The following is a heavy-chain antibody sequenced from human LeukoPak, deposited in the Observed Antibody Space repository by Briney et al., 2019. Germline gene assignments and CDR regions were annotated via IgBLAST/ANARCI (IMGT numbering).Heavy chain of an antibody. D-gene: IGHD6-13*01. Sequence: GGSLRLSCAASGFTFSGSAMHWVRQASGKGLEWVGHIGNKVSNYATEYAASLRGRFTISRDDSKDTAYLQVNSLKTEDTAVYYCAKVLGGIAAAVDYYYGMDVWGQGTTVTVSS. CDR1: GFTFSGSA. J-gene: IGHJ6*02. V-gene: IGHV3-73*01. CDR3: AKVLGGIAAAVDYYYGMDV. CDR2: IGNKVSNYAT.